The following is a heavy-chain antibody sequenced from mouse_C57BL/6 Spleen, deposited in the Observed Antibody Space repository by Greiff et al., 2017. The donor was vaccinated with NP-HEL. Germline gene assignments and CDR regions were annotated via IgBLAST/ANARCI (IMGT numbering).Heavy chain of an antibody. Sequence: VQLQQPGAELVRPGSSVKLSCKASGYTFTSYWMDWVKQRPGQGLEWIGNIYPSDSETHYNQKFKDKATLTVDKSSSTAYIQLSSLTSEDSAVYYCARTEVYDYDGGADYWGQGTTLTVSS. J-gene: IGHJ2*01. CDR1: GYTFTSYW. CDR2: IYPSDSET. D-gene: IGHD2-4*01. CDR3: ARTEVYDYDGGADY. V-gene: IGHV1-61*01.